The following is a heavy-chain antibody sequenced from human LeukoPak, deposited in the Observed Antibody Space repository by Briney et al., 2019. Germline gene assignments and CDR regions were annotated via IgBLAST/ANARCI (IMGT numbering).Heavy chain of an antibody. CDR3: ASALGYSGYDSGY. Sequence: PGGSLRLSCAASGFTFSDYYMSWIRQAPGKGLEWVSYISSSSSYTNYAGSVKGRFTISRDNAKNSLYLQMNSLRAEDTAVYYCASALGYSGYDSGYWGQGTLVTVSS. V-gene: IGHV3-11*06. D-gene: IGHD5-12*01. CDR1: GFTFSDYY. CDR2: ISSSSSYT. J-gene: IGHJ4*02.